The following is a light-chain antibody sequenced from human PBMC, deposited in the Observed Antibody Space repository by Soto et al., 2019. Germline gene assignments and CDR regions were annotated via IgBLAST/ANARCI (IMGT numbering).Light chain of an antibody. Sequence: AIRMTQSPSSLSASTGDRVTISCRTSQGISSYLAWYQQKPGKAPKLLIYAASSLRSGVPSRFSGSGSGTDFSPPTSSLQQSDFLTTYCRQDNYIHPLTFGRGTRLEIK. V-gene: IGKV1-8*01. J-gene: IGKJ5*01. CDR3: QDNYIHPLT. CDR2: AAS. CDR1: QGISSY.